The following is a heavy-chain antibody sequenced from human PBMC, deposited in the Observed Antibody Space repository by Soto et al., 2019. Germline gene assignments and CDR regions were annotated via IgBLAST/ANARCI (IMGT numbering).Heavy chain of an antibody. J-gene: IGHJ4*02. CDR2: IGGSGRKT. V-gene: IGHV3-23*01. CDR1: GFTFTKSG. CDR3: AKDGLSDSPSAIDY. Sequence: GGSLRLSCAASGFTFTKSGMSWVRQAPGKGLEWVAGIGGSGRKTYYADSVKGRFGISRDNSKNSLFLQMNSLSADDTAIYYCAKDGLSDSPSAIDYWGLGTLGTVAS. D-gene: IGHD6-13*01.